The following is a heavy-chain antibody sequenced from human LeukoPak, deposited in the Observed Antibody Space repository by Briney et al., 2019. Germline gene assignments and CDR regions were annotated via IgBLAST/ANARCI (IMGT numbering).Heavy chain of an antibody. CDR3: ARALLTTRWFDP. Sequence: PSETLSHTCAVYGESFSGYYWSWIRQPPGRGLEWIGEINHSGSTNCNPSLKSRVTISVDTSKNQFSLKLSSVTAADTAVYYCARALLTTRWFDPWGQGTLVTVSS. CDR1: GESFSGYY. CDR2: INHSGST. V-gene: IGHV4-34*01. D-gene: IGHD4/OR15-4a*01. J-gene: IGHJ5*02.